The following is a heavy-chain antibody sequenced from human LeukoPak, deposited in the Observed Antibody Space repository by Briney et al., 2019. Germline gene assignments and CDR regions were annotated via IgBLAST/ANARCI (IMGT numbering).Heavy chain of an antibody. CDR3: ARDVTHCGGDCYSGDY. J-gene: IGHJ4*02. CDR1: GFTFSSYT. V-gene: IGHV3-21*01. Sequence: GGSLTLSCAASGFTFSSYTMNWVRQAQGKGLEWVSSISSSSSYITYADSVKGRFTISRDNAKHSLYLQMNSLRAEDTAVYYCARDVTHCGGDCYSGDYWGQGTLVTVSS. D-gene: IGHD2-21*02. CDR2: ISSSSSYI.